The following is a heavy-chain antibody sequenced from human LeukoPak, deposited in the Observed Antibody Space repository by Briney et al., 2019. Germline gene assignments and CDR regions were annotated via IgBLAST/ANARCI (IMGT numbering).Heavy chain of an antibody. J-gene: IGHJ2*01. D-gene: IGHD6-13*01. V-gene: IGHV4-34*01. CDR1: GGSFSGYY. Sequence: PSETLSLTCAVYGGSFSGYYWSWIRQPPGKGLEWIGEINHSGSTNYNPSLKSRVTISVDTSKNQFSLKLSSVTAADTAVYYCARGIGDFRIAAAGRAYRYFDLWGRGTLVTVSS. CDR3: ARGIGDFRIAAAGRAYRYFDL. CDR2: INHSGST.